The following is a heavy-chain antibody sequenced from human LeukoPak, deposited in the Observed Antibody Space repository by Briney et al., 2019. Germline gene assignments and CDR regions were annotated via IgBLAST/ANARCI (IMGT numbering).Heavy chain of an antibody. Sequence: SETLSLTCAVYGGSFSGYYWSWIRQPPGKGLEWIGESNHSGSTHYSPSLTSLVTISQYTCKNQFSLKLSPVSAPRTGVYFLVSLGGPIAVAGTGYWGQGTLVTVSS. CDR1: GGSFSGYY. D-gene: IGHD6-19*01. CDR2: SNHSGST. V-gene: IGHV4-34*01. J-gene: IGHJ4*02. CDR3: VSLGGPIAVAGTGY.